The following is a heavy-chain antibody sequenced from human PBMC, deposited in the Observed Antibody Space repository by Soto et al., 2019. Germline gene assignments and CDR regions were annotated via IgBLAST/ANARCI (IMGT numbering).Heavy chain of an antibody. V-gene: IGHV3-23*01. D-gene: IGHD3-10*01. CDR3: AKHMVRGVIDY. CDR1: GFTFSSYA. Sequence: GESLKISCAASGFTFSSYAMSWVRQAPGKGLEWVSAISGSGGSTYYTDSVKGRFTISRDNSKNTLYLQMNSLRAEDTAVYYCAKHMVRGVIDYWGQGTLVTVSS. CDR2: ISGSGGST. J-gene: IGHJ4*02.